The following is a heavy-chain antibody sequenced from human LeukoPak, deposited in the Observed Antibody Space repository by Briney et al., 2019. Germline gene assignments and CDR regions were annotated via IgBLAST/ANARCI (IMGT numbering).Heavy chain of an antibody. CDR3: ARNGPRRYCSGGSCYDGMDV. CDR1: GFTVSSNY. D-gene: IGHD2-15*01. CDR2: IYSGGST. J-gene: IGHJ6*02. Sequence: GGSLRLSCAASGFTVSSNYMSWVRQAPGKGLEWVSVIYSGGSTYYADSVKGRFTISRDNSKNTLYLQMNSLRAEDTAVYYCARNGPRRYCSGGSCYDGMDVWGQGTTVIVSS. V-gene: IGHV3-53*01.